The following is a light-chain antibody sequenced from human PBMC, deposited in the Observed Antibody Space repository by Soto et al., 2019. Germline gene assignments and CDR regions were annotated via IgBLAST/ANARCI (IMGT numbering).Light chain of an antibody. CDR2: GIS. CDR3: QQYGSSPWT. V-gene: IGKV4-1*01. J-gene: IGKJ1*01. Sequence: DIVMTQSPDSLAVSLGERATINCKSSQSVLYSSNNKNYFAWYQQRPGQAPRLLIYGISSRATGIPDRFSGSGSGTDFTLTISRLEPEDFAVYYCQQYGSSPWTFGQGTKVDIK. CDR1: QSVLYSSNNKNY.